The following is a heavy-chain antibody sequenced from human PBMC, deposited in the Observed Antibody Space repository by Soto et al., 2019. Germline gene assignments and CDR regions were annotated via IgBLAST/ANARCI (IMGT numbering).Heavy chain of an antibody. V-gene: IGHV1-69*13. D-gene: IGHD3-22*01. CDR2: IIPIFGTA. Sequence: SVQVSCRTSGGTFSSSAFSWVRQAPGQGVEWMGGIIPIFGTANYAQKFQGRVTITADESTSTAYMELSSLRSEDTAVYYCARKPWRDYYDSSGYSASWGQGTLVTVSS. J-gene: IGHJ5*02. CDR1: GGTFSSSA. CDR3: ARKPWRDYYDSSGYSAS.